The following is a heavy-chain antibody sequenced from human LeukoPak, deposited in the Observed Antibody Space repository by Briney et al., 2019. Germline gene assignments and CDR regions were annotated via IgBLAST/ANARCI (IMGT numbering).Heavy chain of an antibody. D-gene: IGHD5-24*01. J-gene: IGHJ4*02. V-gene: IGHV3-33*01. CDR3: ARGRDGYNWIDY. CDR1: GFTFSSCG. CDR2: IWYDGTNK. Sequence: GGSLRPSCAASGFTFSSCGMHWVRQAPGKGLEWVAVIWYDGTNKYYADSVKGRFTISRDNSKNTLYLQMNSLRAEDTAVYYCARGRDGYNWIDYWGQGTLVTVSS.